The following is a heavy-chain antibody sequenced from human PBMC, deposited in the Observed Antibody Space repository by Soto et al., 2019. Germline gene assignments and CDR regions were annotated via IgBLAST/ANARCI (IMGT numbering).Heavy chain of an antibody. CDR1: GYNFAGYW. J-gene: IGHJ4*01. CDR2: IYPSDSDT. D-gene: IGHD3-3*01. Sequence: GESLKISCKGSGYNFAGYWIAWVRQMPGKGLELMGIIYPSDSDTRYRPSFQGQVTISADKSISSAYLQWSSLRASDTAMYYCARGRVSTRPFDYWGDGNPVTVSS. CDR3: ARGRVSTRPFDY. V-gene: IGHV5-51*01.